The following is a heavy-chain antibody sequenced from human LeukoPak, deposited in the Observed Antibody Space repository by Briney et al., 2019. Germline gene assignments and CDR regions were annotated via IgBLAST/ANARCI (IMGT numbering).Heavy chain of an antibody. CDR1: GFTLSSYW. V-gene: IGHV3-48*01. D-gene: IGHD3-10*02. CDR2: ISSSKSNI. Sequence: GGPLRLSCAASGFTLSSYWMSCVRQAPGEGREWVSYISSSKSNILYAHCVKARFTLSRENAENALYLQINSQSGEDTGVFYCAELGITMSGGVWGKGTTVTISS. J-gene: IGHJ6*04. CDR3: AELGITMSGGV.